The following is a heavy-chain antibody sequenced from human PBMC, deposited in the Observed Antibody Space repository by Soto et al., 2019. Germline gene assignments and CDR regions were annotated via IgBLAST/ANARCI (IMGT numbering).Heavy chain of an antibody. V-gene: IGHV1-69*13. CDR1: GGTFSSYA. CDR2: IIPIFGTA. J-gene: IGHJ3*02. D-gene: IGHD3-9*01. Sequence: EASVKVSCKASGGTFSSYAISWVRQAPGQGLEWMGGIIPIFGTANYAQKFQGRVTITADESTSTAYMELSSLRSEDTAVYYCARSKDVLRYFDWPHDAFDIWGKGTMVTVPS. CDR3: ARSKDVLRYFDWPHDAFDI.